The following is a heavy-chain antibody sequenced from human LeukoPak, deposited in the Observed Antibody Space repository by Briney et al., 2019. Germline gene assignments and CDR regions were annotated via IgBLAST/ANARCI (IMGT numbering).Heavy chain of an antibody. CDR2: ISSSGSTI. J-gene: IGHJ4*02. CDR1: GFTFSSYE. Sequence: GGSLRLSCAASGFTFSSYEMNWVRQAPGKGLEWASYISSSGSTIYYADSVKGRFTISRDNAKNSLYLQMNSLRAEDTAVYYWARGSYYYDSSGYRFPHFDYWGQGTLVTVSS. D-gene: IGHD3-22*01. V-gene: IGHV3-48*03. CDR3: ARGSYYYDSSGYRFPHFDY.